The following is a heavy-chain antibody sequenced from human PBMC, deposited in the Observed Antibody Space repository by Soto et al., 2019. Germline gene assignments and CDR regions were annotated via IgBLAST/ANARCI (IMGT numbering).Heavy chain of an antibody. CDR3: ARGMGDIVGVPAAKSGTPHYYYYFYGMDV. D-gene: IGHD2-2*01. Sequence: QVQLVQSGAEVKKPGSSVKVSCKASGGTFSSYAISWVRQAPGQGLEWMGGIIPIFGTANYAQKFQGRVKITADESTSTAYMELSSLRTEDTAVYYCARGMGDIVGVPAAKSGTPHYYYYFYGMDVWGRGTTVTVSS. V-gene: IGHV1-69*01. CDR1: GGTFSSYA. J-gene: IGHJ6*02. CDR2: IIPIFGTA.